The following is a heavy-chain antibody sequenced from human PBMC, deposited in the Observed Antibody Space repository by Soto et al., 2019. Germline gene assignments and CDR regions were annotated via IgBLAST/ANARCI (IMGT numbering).Heavy chain of an antibody. CDR3: ARDAYCGGECYDP. CDR2: IHYSGNT. D-gene: IGHD2-21*01. J-gene: IGHJ5*02. Sequence: QVQLQESGPGLLKPSETLSLTCTVSGDSISTYYWSWIRQPPGKGLEYIGYIHYSGNTNYNPSLKSRVTISVDTSKNQFSLEVRSVTAADTGVYYCARDAYCGGECYDPWGQGTLVTVSS. CDR1: GDSISTYY. V-gene: IGHV4-59*01.